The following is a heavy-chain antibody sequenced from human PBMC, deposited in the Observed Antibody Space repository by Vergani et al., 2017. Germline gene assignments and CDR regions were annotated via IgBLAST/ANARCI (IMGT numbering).Heavy chain of an antibody. J-gene: IGHJ4*02. Sequence: QVQLVESGGGVVQPGTSLRLSCVVSGFALNRHAMYWVRQAPGKGLEWVVGISFDGTNEYYPDLVKGRFTISRDIAKNTLYLQMRSLRLEDTGVYHCVRDRDLCAGGRCYTEAWDYWGQGTPVTVSS. CDR2: ISFDGTNE. V-gene: IGHV3-30-3*01. CDR1: GFALNRHA. CDR3: VRDRDLCAGGRCYTEAWDY. D-gene: IGHD2-2*02.